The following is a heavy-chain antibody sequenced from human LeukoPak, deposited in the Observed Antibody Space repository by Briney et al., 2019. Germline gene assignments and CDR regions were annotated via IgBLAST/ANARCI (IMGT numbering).Heavy chain of an antibody. D-gene: IGHD2-2*01. V-gene: IGHV4-59*01. CDR3: ARAVVPARTNWFDP. CDR2: IYYSGST. J-gene: IGHJ5*02. Sequence: SETLSLTCTVPGGSISSYYWSWIRQPPGKGLEWIGYIYYSGSTNYNPSLKSRVTISVDTSKNQFSLKLSSVTAADTAVYYCARAVVPARTNWFDPWGQGTLVTVSS. CDR1: GGSISSYY.